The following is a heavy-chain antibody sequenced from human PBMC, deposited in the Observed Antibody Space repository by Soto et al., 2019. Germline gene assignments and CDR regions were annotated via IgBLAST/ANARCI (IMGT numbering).Heavy chain of an antibody. Sequence: GASVKVSCKASGGTFSSYTISWVRQAPGQGLEWMGRIIPILGIANYAQKFQGRVTITADKSTSTAYMELSSLRSEDTAVYYCARGARYCGGDCYPREHIDYWGQGTLVTVSS. CDR2: IIPILGIA. CDR3: ARGARYCGGDCYPREHIDY. CDR1: GGTFSSYT. V-gene: IGHV1-69*02. J-gene: IGHJ4*02. D-gene: IGHD2-21*01.